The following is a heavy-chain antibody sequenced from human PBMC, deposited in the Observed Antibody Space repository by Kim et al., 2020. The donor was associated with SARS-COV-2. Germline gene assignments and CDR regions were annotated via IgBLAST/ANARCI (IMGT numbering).Heavy chain of an antibody. CDR3: AKDKQWLLQYHFDY. V-gene: IGHV3-9*01. D-gene: IGHD6-19*01. CDR2: ISWNSGSI. CDR1: GFTFDDYA. J-gene: IGHJ4*02. Sequence: GGSLRLSCAASGFTFDDYAMHWVRQAPGKGLEWVSGISWNSGSIGYADSVKGRFTISRDNAKNSLYLQMNSLRAEDTALYYCAKDKQWLLQYHFDYWGQGNLVTV.